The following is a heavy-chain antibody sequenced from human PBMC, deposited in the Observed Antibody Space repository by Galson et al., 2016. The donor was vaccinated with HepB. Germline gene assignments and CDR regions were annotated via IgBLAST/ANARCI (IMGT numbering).Heavy chain of an antibody. CDR1: VGPITSSSDF. D-gene: IGHD3/OR15-3a*01. Sequence: SETLSLTCAVSVGPITSSSDFWGWIRQSPGKGLEWIGSFDYMGNTDYNPSLKRRVAISVDKSKNQFSLKLSAVAAADTAVYFCARMGRAVSEVDWTHVMDVWGQGTTVIVSS. CDR3: ARMGRAVSEVDWTHVMDV. J-gene: IGHJ6*02. V-gene: IGHV4-39*01. CDR2: FDYMGNT.